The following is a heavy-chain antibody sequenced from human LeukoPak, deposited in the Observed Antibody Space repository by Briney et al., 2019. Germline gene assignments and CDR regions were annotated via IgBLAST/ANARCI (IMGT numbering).Heavy chain of an antibody. J-gene: IGHJ4*02. Sequence: SETLSLTCTVSGGSISSYYWSWIRQPPGKGLEWIGYIYYSGSTNYNPSLKSRVTISVDTSKNQFSLKLSSVTAADTAVYYCVRGYSYGPDYYFDYWGQGTLVTVSS. D-gene: IGHD5-18*01. CDR3: VRGYSYGPDYYFDY. V-gene: IGHV4-59*01. CDR2: IYYSGST. CDR1: GGSISSYY.